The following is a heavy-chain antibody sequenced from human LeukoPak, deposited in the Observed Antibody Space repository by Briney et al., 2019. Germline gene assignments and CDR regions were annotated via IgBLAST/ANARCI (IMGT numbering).Heavy chain of an antibody. CDR3: ARVVGASIDY. CDR2: INHSGST. V-gene: IGHV4-34*01. CDR1: GGSFSGYY. J-gene: IGHJ4*02. Sequence: SETLSLTCAVYGGSFSGYYWSWIHQPPGKGLEWIGEINHSGSTNYNPSLKSRDTISVDTSKNQFSLKLSSVTAADTAVYYCARVVGASIDYWGQGTLVTVSS. D-gene: IGHD1-26*01.